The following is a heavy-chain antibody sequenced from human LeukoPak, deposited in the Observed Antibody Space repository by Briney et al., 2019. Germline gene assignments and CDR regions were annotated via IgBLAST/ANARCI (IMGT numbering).Heavy chain of an antibody. J-gene: IGHJ4*02. V-gene: IGHV1-8*01. D-gene: IGHD2-2*01. Sequence: ASVMVSCKASGYTFTSYDINWVRQATGQGLEWMGWMNPNSGNTGHAQNFQGRVTMTRDTSISTAYMELSRLRSDDTAVYYCAREGDCSSTSCYFDYWGQGTLVTVSS. CDR1: GYTFTSYD. CDR2: MNPNSGNT. CDR3: AREGDCSSTSCYFDY.